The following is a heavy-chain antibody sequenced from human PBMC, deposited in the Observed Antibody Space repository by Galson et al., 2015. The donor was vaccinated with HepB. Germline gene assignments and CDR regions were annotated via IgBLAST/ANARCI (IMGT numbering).Heavy chain of an antibody. CDR2: SSSSSSYI. Sequence: SLRLSCAASGFTFSSYSMNWVRQAPGKGLEWVSSSSSSSSYIYYADSVKGRFTISRDNAKNSLYLQMNSLRAEDTAVYYCTSIYGSGSYYYYYGMDVWGQGTTVTVSS. D-gene: IGHD3-10*01. J-gene: IGHJ6*02. V-gene: IGHV3-21*03. CDR3: TSIYGSGSYYYYYGMDV. CDR1: GFTFSSYS.